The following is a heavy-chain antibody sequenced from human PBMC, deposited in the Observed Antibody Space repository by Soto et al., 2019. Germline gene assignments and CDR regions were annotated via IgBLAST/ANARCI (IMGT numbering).Heavy chain of an antibody. V-gene: IGHV4-30-2*01. Sequence: PSETLSLTCTVSVGSISNAAYSCSWIRQPPGKGLEWIGYIYPSGMPFYNPSLRSRVTISIDRSNDQFSLNLKSVTAADTAVYYCARERGGYGLFDSWGQGTLVTVSS. D-gene: IGHD5-18*01. CDR1: VGSISNAAYS. CDR2: IYPSGMP. J-gene: IGHJ4*02. CDR3: ARERGGYGLFDS.